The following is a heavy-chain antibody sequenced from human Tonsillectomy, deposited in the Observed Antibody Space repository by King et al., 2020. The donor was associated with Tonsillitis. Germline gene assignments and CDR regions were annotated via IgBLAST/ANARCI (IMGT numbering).Heavy chain of an antibody. CDR3: ARGAAAAFDY. J-gene: IGHJ4*02. V-gene: IGHV4-61*02. CDR1: GGSISSGSYY. CDR2: ISTSGST. Sequence: VQLQESGPGLVKPSQTLSLTCTVSGGSISSGSYYWSWIRQPAGKGLEWIGRISTSGSTNYNPSLKSRVTMSVATSKNQFSLKLSSVTAADTAVYFCARGAAAAFDYWGQGTLVTVSS. D-gene: IGHD6-13*01.